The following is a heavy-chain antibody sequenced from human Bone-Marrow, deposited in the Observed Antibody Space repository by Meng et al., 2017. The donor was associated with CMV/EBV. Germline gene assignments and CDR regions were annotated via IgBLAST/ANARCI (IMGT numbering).Heavy chain of an antibody. D-gene: IGHD5-12*01. V-gene: IGHV1-69*05. Sequence: SVKVSCKASGGTFSSDAITWVRQAPGQGLEWMGGIIHILSTANYTQKFQGRVTLPTDESTSPTYMEPRTLRCEDTALYYWATDLRVATLRNGMDVWGQGTTVTVSS. CDR1: GGTFSSDA. J-gene: IGHJ6*02. CDR3: ATDLRVATLRNGMDV. CDR2: IIHILSTA.